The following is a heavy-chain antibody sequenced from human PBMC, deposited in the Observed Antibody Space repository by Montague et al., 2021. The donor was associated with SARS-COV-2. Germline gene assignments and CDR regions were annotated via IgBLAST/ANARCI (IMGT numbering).Heavy chain of an antibody. V-gene: IGHV6-1*01. Sequence: CAISGDSVASNTAAWNGNTHAPSRGLEWLGRTYYRSKWYYDYAVSVKSRMTISPDTSKNQFSLQLSSVTPEDRAVYYCARDPRYSLSWSLDYWGQGTLVTVSS. CDR1: GDSVASNTAA. J-gene: IGHJ4*02. CDR2: TYYRSKWYY. D-gene: IGHD6-13*01. CDR3: ARDPRYSLSWSLDY.